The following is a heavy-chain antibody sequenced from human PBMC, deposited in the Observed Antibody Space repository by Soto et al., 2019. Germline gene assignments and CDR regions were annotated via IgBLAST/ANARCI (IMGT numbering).Heavy chain of an antibody. Sequence: PSQTLSLTCDISGDSVSSSSAAWNWIRQSPSRGLEWLGRTYYRSKWYNEYAVSVKSRITINSDTSKNQFSLQLNSVTPEDTAVYYCARPGTYRSSAIDYWGQGTLVTVSS. D-gene: IGHD6-6*01. J-gene: IGHJ4*02. CDR3: ARPGTYRSSAIDY. CDR2: TYYRSKWYN. V-gene: IGHV6-1*01. CDR1: GDSVSSSSAA.